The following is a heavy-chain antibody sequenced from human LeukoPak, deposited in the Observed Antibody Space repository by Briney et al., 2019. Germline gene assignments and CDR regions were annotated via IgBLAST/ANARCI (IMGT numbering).Heavy chain of an antibody. CDR3: ARDLTK. J-gene: IGHJ4*02. CDR2: VNPTAGSR. V-gene: IGHV1-46*03. Sequence: GASVKVSCRASAHTFTDYYLHWVRQAPGQGLQWMGMVNPTAGSRAYAQDFQDRVTITRDTSTSTVYMELYSLRSEDTAMYYRARDLTKWGQGTLVRLSS. CDR1: AHTFTDYY.